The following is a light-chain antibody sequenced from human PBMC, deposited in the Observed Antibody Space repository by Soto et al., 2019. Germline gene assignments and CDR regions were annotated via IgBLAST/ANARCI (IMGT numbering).Light chain of an antibody. CDR2: EVT. V-gene: IGLV2-23*02. J-gene: IGLJ3*02. CDR3: CSYTSSNTWV. CDR1: SSDDGNYNF. Sequence: QSALTQPASVSGSPGQSITISCTGTSSDDGNYNFVSRYQQHPGKAPTLIVYEVTKRPSGVSNRFSGSKSGNAASLTISGLQAEDEADYYCCSYTSSNTWVFGGGTKLTVL.